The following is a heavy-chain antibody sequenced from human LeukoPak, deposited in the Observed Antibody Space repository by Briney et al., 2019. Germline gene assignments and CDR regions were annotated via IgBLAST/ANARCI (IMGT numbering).Heavy chain of an antibody. CDR2: IWYDGSNK. D-gene: IGHD3-22*01. Sequence: GGSLRLSCAASGFTFSSYGMHWVRQAPGKGLEWVAVIWYDGSNKYYADSVKGRFTISRDNSKNTLYLQMNSLRAEDTAVYYCARHYYDSSGYYNFDYWGQGTLVTVSS. V-gene: IGHV3-33*01. CDR1: GFTFSSYG. J-gene: IGHJ4*02. CDR3: ARHYYDSSGYYNFDY.